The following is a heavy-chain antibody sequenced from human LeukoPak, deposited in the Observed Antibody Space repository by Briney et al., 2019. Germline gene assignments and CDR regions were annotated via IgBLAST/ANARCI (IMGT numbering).Heavy chain of an antibody. CDR2: IIPILGIA. CDR3: ARDPAYCGGDCTADY. D-gene: IGHD2-21*02. J-gene: IGHJ4*02. Sequence: ASVKVSCKASGGTFGSYAISWVRQAPGQGLEWMGRIIPILGIANYAQKFQGRVTITADKSTSTAYMELSSLRSEDTAVYYCARDPAYCGGDCTADYWGQGTLVTVSS. CDR1: GGTFGSYA. V-gene: IGHV1-69*04.